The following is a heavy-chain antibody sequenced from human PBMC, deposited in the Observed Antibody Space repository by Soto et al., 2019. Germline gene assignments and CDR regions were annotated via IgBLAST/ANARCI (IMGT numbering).Heavy chain of an antibody. CDR2: ISSGSSTI. D-gene: IGHD2-2*01. CDR1: EFTLSNYA. CDR3: TRSAYMDV. J-gene: IGHJ6*03. V-gene: IGHV3-48*01. Sequence: GGSLRLSCAASEFTLSNYAMSWVRQAPGKGLEWVSYISSGSSTIYYADSVKGRFTISRDNAKNSLYLQMNSLRAEDTAVYYATRSAYMDVWGKGTTVTVSS.